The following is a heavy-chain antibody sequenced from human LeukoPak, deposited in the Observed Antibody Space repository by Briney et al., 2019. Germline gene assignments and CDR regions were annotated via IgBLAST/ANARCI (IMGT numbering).Heavy chain of an antibody. Sequence: GGSLRLSCAASKFTFSSYSMNWVRQAPGKGLEWVSSISSSSSYIYYADSVKSRFTISRDNAKNSLYLQMNSLRAEDTAVYYCARDLGSIVDYWGQGTLVTVSS. D-gene: IGHD3-10*01. J-gene: IGHJ4*02. CDR2: ISSSSSYI. V-gene: IGHV3-21*01. CDR1: KFTFSSYS. CDR3: ARDLGSIVDY.